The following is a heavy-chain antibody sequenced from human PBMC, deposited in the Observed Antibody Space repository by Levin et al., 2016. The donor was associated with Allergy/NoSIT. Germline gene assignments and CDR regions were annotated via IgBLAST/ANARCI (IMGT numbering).Heavy chain of an antibody. CDR3: ARDADIVATSANWFDP. V-gene: IGHV1-3*01. D-gene: IGHD5-12*01. CDR2: INAGNGNT. Sequence: WVRQAPGQRLEWMGWINAGNGNTKYSQKFQGRVTITRDTSASTAYMELSSLRSEDTAVYYCARDADIVATSANWFDPWGQGTLVTVSS. J-gene: IGHJ5*02.